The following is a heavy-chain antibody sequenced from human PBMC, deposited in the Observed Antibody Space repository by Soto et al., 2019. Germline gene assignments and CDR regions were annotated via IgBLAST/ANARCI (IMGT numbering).Heavy chain of an antibody. V-gene: IGHV4-30-2*01. Sequence: SETLSLTCTVSGGSISSGAFSWSWIRQPPGRGLEWIGYIYHSGSTYYIPSLRSRVAISMDRAKNQFSLHLSSVTAEDTAVYFCARVRYSDNWHGLIDFWGLGTLVIVS. J-gene: IGHJ4*02. CDR1: GGSISSGAFS. D-gene: IGHD4-4*01. CDR2: IYHSGST. CDR3: ARVRYSDNWHGLIDF.